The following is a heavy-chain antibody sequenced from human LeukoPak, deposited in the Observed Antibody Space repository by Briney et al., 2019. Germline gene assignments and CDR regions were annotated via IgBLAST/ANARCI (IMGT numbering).Heavy chain of an antibody. CDR1: GGSISSSNW. V-gene: IGHV4-4*02. CDR3: AREGYDSSGYYYFDY. CDR2: IYHSGST. D-gene: IGHD3-22*01. J-gene: IGHJ4*02. Sequence: SGTLSLTCAVSGGSISSSNWWSWVRQPPGKGLEWIGEIYHSGSTNYNPSLESRVTISVDKSKNQFSLKLSSVTAADTAVYYCAREGYDSSGYYYFDYWGQGTLVTVSS.